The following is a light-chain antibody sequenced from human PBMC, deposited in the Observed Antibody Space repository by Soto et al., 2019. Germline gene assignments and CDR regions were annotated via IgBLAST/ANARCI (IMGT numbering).Light chain of an antibody. J-gene: IGKJ4*01. CDR3: FQVLRSHLT. CDR2: LVS. CDR1: QSLLHTNGYNY. Sequence: DIVMTQSPLSLPVTPGEPASISCRSSQSLLHTNGYNYLDWYLQKRGESPQLLIYLVSNRASGVHDSVSGSGSGTDFTLTLCKVEAEDVGVYYCFQVLRSHLTFGGDTKEDI. V-gene: IGKV2-28*01.